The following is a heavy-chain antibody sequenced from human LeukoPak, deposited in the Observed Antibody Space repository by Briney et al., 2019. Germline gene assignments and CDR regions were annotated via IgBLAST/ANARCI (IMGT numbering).Heavy chain of an antibody. CDR2: INHSGST. J-gene: IGHJ4*02. Sequence: SETLSLTCAVYGGSFSGYYWSWIRQPPGKGLEWIGEINHSGSTNYNPSLKSRVTISVDTSKNQLSLKLSSVTAADTAVYYCALYDSSGYYYVYWGQGTLVTVSS. V-gene: IGHV4-34*01. D-gene: IGHD3-22*01. CDR3: ALYDSSGYYYVY. CDR1: GGSFSGYY.